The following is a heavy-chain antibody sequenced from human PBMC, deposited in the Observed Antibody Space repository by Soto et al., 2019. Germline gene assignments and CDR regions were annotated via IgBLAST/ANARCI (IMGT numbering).Heavy chain of an antibody. CDR2: IIPIFGTA. D-gene: IGHD3-22*01. CDR1: GGTFSSYA. J-gene: IGHJ4*02. V-gene: IGHV1-69*01. Sequence: QVQLVQSGAEVKKPGSSVKVSCKASGGTFSSYAISWVRQAPGQGLEWMGGIIPIFGTANYAQKFQGRVTITADESTCTAYMELSSLRSEDTAVYYCARALHYYDSSGYSYFDYWGQGTLVTVSS. CDR3: ARALHYYDSSGYSYFDY.